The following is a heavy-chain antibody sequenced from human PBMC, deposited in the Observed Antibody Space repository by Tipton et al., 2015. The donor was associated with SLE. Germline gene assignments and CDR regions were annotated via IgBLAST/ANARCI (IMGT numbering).Heavy chain of an antibody. D-gene: IGHD6-19*01. Sequence: TLSLTCIVSGGSMNNYFWSWVRQPPGKGLEWIGYVYYSGSTHYNPSLSSRVTMSVDTSKNQFSLKLNSVTAADTALYYCARLQWLVLNWYFDLWGRGTLVTVSS. CDR1: GGSMNNYF. CDR3: ARLQWLVLNWYFDL. CDR2: VYYSGST. V-gene: IGHV4-59*01. J-gene: IGHJ2*01.